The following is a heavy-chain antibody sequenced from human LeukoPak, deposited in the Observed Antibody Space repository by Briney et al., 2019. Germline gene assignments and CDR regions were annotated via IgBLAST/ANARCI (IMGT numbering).Heavy chain of an antibody. Sequence: SDTLSLTCTVSGGSISSYYWSWIRQPPGKGLEWIGYIYYSGSTNYNPSLKSRVTISVDTSKNQFSLKLSSVTAADTAVYYCARGGIVATIPDFDYWGQGTLVTVSS. CDR2: IYYSGST. D-gene: IGHD5-12*01. J-gene: IGHJ4*02. CDR3: ARGGIVATIPDFDY. V-gene: IGHV4-59*07. CDR1: GGSISSYY.